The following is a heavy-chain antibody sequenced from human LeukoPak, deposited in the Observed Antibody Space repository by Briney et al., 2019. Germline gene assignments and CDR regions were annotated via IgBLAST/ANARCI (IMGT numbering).Heavy chain of an antibody. CDR2: IYPGDSDT. D-gene: IGHD3-10*01. Sequence: HGESLKISCKGSGYSFTSYWIGWVRQMPGKGLEWMGIIYPGDSDTRYSPSFQGQVTISADKSISTAYLQWSSPKASDSAMYYCATNTMFRGIHAFDIWGQGTMVTVSS. CDR3: ATNTMFRGIHAFDI. CDR1: GYSFTSYW. J-gene: IGHJ3*02. V-gene: IGHV5-51*01.